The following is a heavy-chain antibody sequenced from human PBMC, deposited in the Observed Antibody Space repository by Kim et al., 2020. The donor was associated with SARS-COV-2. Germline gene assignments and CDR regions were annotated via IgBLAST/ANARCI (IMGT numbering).Heavy chain of an antibody. D-gene: IGHD1-26*01. CDR2: ISSSSSYI. CDR3: AREGIVGASLSYYGMDV. CDR1: GFTFSSYS. V-gene: IGHV3-21*01. J-gene: IGHJ6*02. Sequence: GGSLRLSCAASGFTFSSYSMNWVRQAPGKGLEWVSSISSSSSYIYYADSVKGRFTISRDNAKNSLYLQMNSLRAEDTAVYYCAREGIVGASLSYYGMDVWGQGTTATVSS.